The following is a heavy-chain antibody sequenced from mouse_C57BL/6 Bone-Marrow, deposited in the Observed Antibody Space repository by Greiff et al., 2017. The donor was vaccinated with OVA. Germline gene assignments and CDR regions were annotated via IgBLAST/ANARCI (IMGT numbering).Heavy chain of an antibody. CDR2: FNPSTGGT. V-gene: IGHV1-42*01. J-gene: IGHJ3*01. D-gene: IGHD1-1*01. Sequence: EVQVVESGPELVKPGASVKISCKASGYSFTGYYMNWVKQSPEKSLEWIGEFNPSTGGTTYNPQFKAKATLTVDKSSSTDYMELNRLTSDDSAVYYCARVATEGFAYWGQGTLLTVSA. CDR3: ARVATEGFAY. CDR1: GYSFTGYY.